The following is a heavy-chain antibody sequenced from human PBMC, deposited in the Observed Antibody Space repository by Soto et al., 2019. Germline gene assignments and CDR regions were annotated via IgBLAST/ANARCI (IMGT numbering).Heavy chain of an antibody. J-gene: IGHJ6*02. CDR1: GYTFTSNW. CDR2: IDPSDSYT. Sequence: GESLKISCKSSGYTFTSNWISWVRQMPGKGLEWMGRIDPSDSYTNYSPSLQGHVTISADKSISTAYLQWSSLKASDTAMYYCAREGTTLTTPPYYYYGMDVWGQGTTVTVSS. CDR3: AREGTTLTTPPYYYYGMDV. D-gene: IGHD4-17*01. V-gene: IGHV5-10-1*01.